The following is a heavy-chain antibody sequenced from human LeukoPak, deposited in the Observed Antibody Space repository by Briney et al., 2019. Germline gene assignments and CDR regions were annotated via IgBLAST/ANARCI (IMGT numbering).Heavy chain of an antibody. CDR1: GGTFSSYA. CDR3: ARANFDWLIDY. Sequence: SVKVSCKASGGTFSSYAISWVRQAPGQGLEWMGRISPIFGTANYAKKFQGRVTITTDESTSTAYMELSSLRSEDTAVYYCARANFDWLIDYWGQGTLVTVSS. J-gene: IGHJ4*02. CDR2: ISPIFGTA. V-gene: IGHV1-69*05. D-gene: IGHD3-9*01.